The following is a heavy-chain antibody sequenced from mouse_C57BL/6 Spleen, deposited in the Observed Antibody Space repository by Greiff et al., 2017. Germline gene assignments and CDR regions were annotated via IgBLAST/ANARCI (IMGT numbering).Heavy chain of an antibody. D-gene: IGHD1-1*01. CDR2: IDPSDSET. Sequence: QVQLQQPGAELVRPGSSVKLSCKASGYTFTSYWLHWVKQRPIQGLEWIGNIDPSDSETHYNQKFKDKATLTVDKSSSTAYMQLSSLTSDDYAVYYCASCRYGSSYLYWYFDVWGTGTTVTVSS. V-gene: IGHV1-52*01. J-gene: IGHJ1*03. CDR1: GYTFTSYW. CDR3: ASCRYGSSYLYWYFDV.